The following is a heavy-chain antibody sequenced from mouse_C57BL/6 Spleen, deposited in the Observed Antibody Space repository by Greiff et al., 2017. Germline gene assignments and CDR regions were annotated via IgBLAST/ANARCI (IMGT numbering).Heavy chain of an antibody. CDR2: INPNYGTT. CDR1: GYSFTDYN. J-gene: IGHJ3*01. CDR3: ARGTYGSSYGFAY. D-gene: IGHD1-1*01. V-gene: IGHV1-39*01. Sequence: QLQESGPELVKPGASVKISCKASGYSFTDYNMNWVKQSNGKSLEWIGVINPNYGTTSYNQKFKGKATLTVDQSSSTAYMQLNSLTYEDSAVYYFARGTYGSSYGFAYWGQGTLVTVSA.